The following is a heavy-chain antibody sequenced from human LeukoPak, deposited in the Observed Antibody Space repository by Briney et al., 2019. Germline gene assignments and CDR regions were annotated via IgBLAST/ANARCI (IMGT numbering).Heavy chain of an antibody. J-gene: IGHJ4*02. V-gene: IGHV5-51*01. CDR3: ARRAEYYYGSGSSQSLDY. CDR2: IYPGDSDT. Sequence: GESLKISCKGSGYSFTGYWIGGVGQIPGQGLEWRGIIYPGDSDTRYSLSFQGQVTISADKSISTAYLQWSSLKASDTAMYYCARRAEYYYGSGSSQSLDYWGQGTLVTVSS. D-gene: IGHD3-10*01. CDR1: GYSFTGYW.